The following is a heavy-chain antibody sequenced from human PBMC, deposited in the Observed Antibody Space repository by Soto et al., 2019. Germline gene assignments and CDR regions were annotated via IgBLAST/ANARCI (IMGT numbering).Heavy chain of an antibody. D-gene: IGHD3-10*01. Sequence: QVQLEQSAPEVKKPGASVKVSCKASGYTFTTYGISWVRQAPGEGLEWLGWINTHNGNTNYAQNLKGRVFMTADTSTNTAYMELRSLRSDDTAIYYCTREGSAPYYYYAMDAWGQGTTVTVSS. V-gene: IGHV1-18*01. CDR1: GYTFTTYG. J-gene: IGHJ6*02. CDR3: TREGSAPYYYYAMDA. CDR2: INTHNGNT.